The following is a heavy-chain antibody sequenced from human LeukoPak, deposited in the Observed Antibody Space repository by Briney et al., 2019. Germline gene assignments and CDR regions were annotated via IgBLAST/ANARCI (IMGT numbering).Heavy chain of an antibody. CDR2: ISYDGSNK. V-gene: IGHV3-30*03. J-gene: IGHJ4*02. D-gene: IGHD6-6*01. Sequence: GGSLRLSCAASGFTFSSYGMHWVRQAPGKGLEWVAVISYDGSNKYYADSVKGRFTISRDNSKNTLYLQMNSLRAEDTAVYYCARAMADRTSSSAGDYWGQGTLVTVSS. CDR1: GFTFSSYG. CDR3: ARAMADRTSSSAGDY.